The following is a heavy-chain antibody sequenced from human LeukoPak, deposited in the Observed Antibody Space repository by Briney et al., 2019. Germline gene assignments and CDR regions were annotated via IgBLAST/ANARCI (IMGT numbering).Heavy chain of an antibody. J-gene: IGHJ4*02. V-gene: IGHV1-69*13. CDR1: GGTFSSYA. CDR2: IIPIFGTA. Sequence: ASVKVSCKASGGTFSSYAISWVRQAPGQGLEWMGGIIPIFGTANYAQKFQGRVTITADESTSTAYMELSSLRSEDTAVYYCARDSGSYSGDDNFDYWGQGTLVTVSS. D-gene: IGHD5-12*01. CDR3: ARDSGSYSGDDNFDY.